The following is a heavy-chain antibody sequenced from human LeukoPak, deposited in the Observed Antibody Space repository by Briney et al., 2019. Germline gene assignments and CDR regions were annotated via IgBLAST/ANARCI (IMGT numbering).Heavy chain of an antibody. CDR2: IDSDGTST. CDR3: ARARGIAAAGTPY. Sequence: GGSLRLSCAASGFTFSNYWMHWVRQAPGKGLVWVSRIDSDGTSTLYADSVKGRFTISRDNAKNSLYLQMNSLRAEDTAVYYCARARGIAAAGTPYWGQGTLVTVSS. V-gene: IGHV3-74*01. J-gene: IGHJ4*02. CDR1: GFTFSNYW. D-gene: IGHD6-13*01.